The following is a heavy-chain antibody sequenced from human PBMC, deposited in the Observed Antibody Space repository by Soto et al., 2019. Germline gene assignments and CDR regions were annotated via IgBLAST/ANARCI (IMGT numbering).Heavy chain of an antibody. Sequence: DVQLLESGGGLVQPEGSLRLSCAASGFTFSSYAMGWVRQGPGKGLEWVAGVSIGGSTHYAVSGRGRFTISRDNSQNTPSLQMNSLTAEDTAVYFCAKRRGAGGQLDYRGQGALVTVSS. CDR3: AKRRGAGGQLDY. D-gene: IGHD2-15*01. CDR2: VSIGGST. J-gene: IGHJ4*02. CDR1: GFTFSSYA. V-gene: IGHV3-23*01.